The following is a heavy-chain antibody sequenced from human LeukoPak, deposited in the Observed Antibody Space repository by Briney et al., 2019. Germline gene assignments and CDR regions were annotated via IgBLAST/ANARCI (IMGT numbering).Heavy chain of an antibody. D-gene: IGHD1-26*01. V-gene: IGHV1-2*02. J-gene: IGHJ4*02. CDR2: INPNSGGT. CDR3: ARGATVGANLYFDY. CDR1: GYTFTGYY. Sequence: GASVKVSCKASGYTFTGYYMHWVRQAPGQGLEWMGWINPNSGGTNYAQKFQGRVTMTRDTSISTAYMELSRLRSDDTAVYYCARGATVGANLYFDYWGQGTLVTVSS.